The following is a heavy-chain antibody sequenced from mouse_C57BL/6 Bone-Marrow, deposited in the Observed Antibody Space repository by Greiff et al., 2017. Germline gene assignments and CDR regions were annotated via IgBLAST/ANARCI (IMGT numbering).Heavy chain of an antibody. CDR1: GYAFSSYW. CDR2: IYPGDGDT. V-gene: IGHV1-80*01. CDR3: AIFYYYYGKDAMDY. Sequence: VQLQQSGAELVKPGASVKISCKASGYAFSSYWMNWVKQRPGKGLEWIGQIYPGDGDTNYNGKFKGKATLTADKSSSTAYMQLSSLTSDDSAVYFWAIFYYYYGKDAMDYWGQGTSVTVSS. J-gene: IGHJ4*01. D-gene: IGHD1-1*01.